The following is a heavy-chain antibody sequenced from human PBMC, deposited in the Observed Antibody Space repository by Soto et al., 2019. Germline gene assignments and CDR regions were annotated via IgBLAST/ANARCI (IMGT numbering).Heavy chain of an antibody. CDR3: ARLTTVTTYAYYGMDV. CDR2: INHSGST. V-gene: IGHV4-34*01. Sequence: NPSDTLSLTCAVYGGSFSGYYWSWIRQPPGKGLEWIGEINHSGSTNYNPSLKSRVTISVDTSKNQFSLKLSSVTAADTAVYYCARLTTVTTYAYYGMDVWGQGTTVTVSS. CDR1: GGSFSGYY. D-gene: IGHD4-4*01. J-gene: IGHJ6*02.